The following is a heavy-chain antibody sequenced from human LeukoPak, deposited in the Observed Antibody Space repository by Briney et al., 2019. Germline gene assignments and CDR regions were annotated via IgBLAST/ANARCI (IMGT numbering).Heavy chain of an antibody. D-gene: IGHD2-2*01. CDR2: INHSGST. CDR3: ARPYCSSTSCYAGG. Sequence: PSETLSLTCAVYGGSFSGYYWSWIRQPPGKGLEWIGEINHSGSTNYNPSLKSRVTISVDTSKNQFSLKLSSVTAAGTAVYYCARPYCSSTSCYAGGWGQGTLVTVSS. J-gene: IGHJ4*02. V-gene: IGHV4-34*01. CDR1: GGSFSGYY.